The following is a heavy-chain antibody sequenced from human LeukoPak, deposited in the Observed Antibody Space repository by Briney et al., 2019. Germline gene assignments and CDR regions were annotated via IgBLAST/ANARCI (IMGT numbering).Heavy chain of an antibody. D-gene: IGHD1-26*01. CDR3: AKSRALVSVWPSSFDY. J-gene: IGHJ4*02. V-gene: IGHV1-46*01. CDR1: GYTFSGYY. Sequence: ASVKVSCKASGYTFSGYYMHWVRQAPGQGLEWMGIINPSGGSTTYAQKFEGRVTLTRDMSTRTIYMELTGLRSGDTAVYYCAKSRALVSVWPSSFDYWGQGTLVTVSS. CDR2: INPSGGST.